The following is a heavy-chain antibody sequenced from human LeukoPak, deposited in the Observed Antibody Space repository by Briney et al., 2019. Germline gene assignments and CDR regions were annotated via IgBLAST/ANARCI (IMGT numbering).Heavy chain of an antibody. J-gene: IGHJ6*03. CDR1: GYTFTSYA. CDR2: INTNAGNP. Sequence: VASVKVSCKASGYTFTSYAMNWVRQAPGQGLEWMGWINTNAGNPTYAQAFTGRFVFALDTSVSTAYLQISSLKGEDTAVYYCARYGSPIHYYYMDVWGKGTTVTVSS. V-gene: IGHV7-4-1*02. CDR3: ARYGSPIHYYYMDV. D-gene: IGHD3-9*01.